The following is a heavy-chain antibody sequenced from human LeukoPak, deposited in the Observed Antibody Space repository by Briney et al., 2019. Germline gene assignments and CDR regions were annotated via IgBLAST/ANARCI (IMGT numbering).Heavy chain of an antibody. CDR3: ATTRAPSNGRVLYYMDV. Sequence: PGGSLRLSCAASGFTFSSYSMNWVRQAPGKGLEWVSSIISSSSHMYYADSVKGRFTISRDNAKNSLYLQMNSLRAEDTAVYYCATTRAPSNGRVLYYMDVWGKGTTVTVS. V-gene: IGHV3-21*01. D-gene: IGHD1-1*01. J-gene: IGHJ6*03. CDR1: GFTFSSYS. CDR2: IISSSSHM.